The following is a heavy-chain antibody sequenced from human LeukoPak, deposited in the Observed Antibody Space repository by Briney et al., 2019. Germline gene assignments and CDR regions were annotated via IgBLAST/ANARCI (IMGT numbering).Heavy chain of an antibody. D-gene: IGHD4-17*01. CDR2: IYLCDSDS. J-gene: IGHJ3*02. V-gene: IGHV5-51*01. Sequence: GESLKISCKGSGYSFNSYWMGWVRPMPGKGLEWRGLIYLCDSDSRYTPSLQAQLPTPADKCITASYLQWSRLKASDTAMYYCARLDGQGAFDIWGQGTMVTVSS. CDR3: ARLDGQGAFDI. CDR1: GYSFNSYW.